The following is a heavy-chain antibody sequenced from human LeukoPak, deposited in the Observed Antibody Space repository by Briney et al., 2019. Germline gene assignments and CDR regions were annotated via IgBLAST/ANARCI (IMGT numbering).Heavy chain of an antibody. Sequence: SETLSLTCTVSDGSITNYDWSWVRQPPGKGLEFIGHVHYSGTTNYNPSLRSRVTISIDTSKKHFFLKLKSVTAADTAVYYCATGYGDLRVEGRYFYSWGQGTLVTASS. D-gene: IGHD4-17*01. CDR1: DGSITNYD. CDR2: VHYSGTT. J-gene: IGHJ4*02. V-gene: IGHV4-59*01. CDR3: ATGYGDLRVEGRYFYS.